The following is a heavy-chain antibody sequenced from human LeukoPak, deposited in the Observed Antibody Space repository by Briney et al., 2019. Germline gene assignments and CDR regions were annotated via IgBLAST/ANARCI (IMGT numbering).Heavy chain of an antibody. D-gene: IGHD4-17*01. CDR1: GDSISSYY. Sequence: SETLSLTCTVSGDSISSYYCSWIRQPPGKGLEWIGYIYYSGSTSYNPSLKSRVTISLDTSNNQFSLKLRSVTAADTAVYYCARDLGTYGDYYQKSDYWGQGTLVTVSS. V-gene: IGHV4-59*01. J-gene: IGHJ4*02. CDR2: IYYSGST. CDR3: ARDLGTYGDYYQKSDY.